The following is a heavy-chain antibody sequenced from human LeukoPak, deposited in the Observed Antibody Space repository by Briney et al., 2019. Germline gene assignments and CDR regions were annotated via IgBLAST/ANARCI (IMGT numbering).Heavy chain of an antibody. J-gene: IGHJ6*02. Sequence: SETLSLACTVSGGSISSYYWSWIRQPAGKGLEGIGRIYTRGSTNYNPSLKSRVTMSVDTSKNQFSLKLSSVTAAHPAVYYRARDTLPGGMAVWGQDTTVSVSS. CDR3: ARDTLPGGMAV. V-gene: IGHV4-4*07. D-gene: IGHD2-21*02. CDR2: IYTRGST. CDR1: GGSISSYY.